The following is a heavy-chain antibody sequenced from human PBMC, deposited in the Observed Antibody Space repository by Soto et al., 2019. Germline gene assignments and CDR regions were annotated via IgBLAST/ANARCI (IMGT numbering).Heavy chain of an antibody. D-gene: IGHD6-13*01. CDR3: AKSSAAAGNFDY. CDR1: GFTFSSYG. J-gene: IGHJ4*02. V-gene: IGHV3-30*18. CDR2: ISYDGSNK. Sequence: QVQLVESGGGVVQPGRSLRLSCAASGFTFSSYGMHWVRQAPGKGLEWVAVISYDGSNKYYADFVKGRFTISRDNSKNTLYLQMNSLRAEDTAVYYCAKSSAAAGNFDYWGQGTLVTVSS.